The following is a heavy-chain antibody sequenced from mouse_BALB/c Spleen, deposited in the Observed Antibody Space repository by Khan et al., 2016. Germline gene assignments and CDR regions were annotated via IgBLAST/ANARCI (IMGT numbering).Heavy chain of an antibody. CDR1: GYTFTSYW. J-gene: IGHJ4*01. D-gene: IGHD1-1*01. CDR3: SREGTVSCMCY. V-gene: IGHV1S41*01. Sequence: DLVKPGASVKLSCKASGYTFTSYWINWIKQRPGQGLEWIGRIAPGSGSTYYNEMFKGKATLTVDTSSSQADILLSSLSAKDAAVYFCSREGTVSCMCYWGKGTSETVAS. CDR2: IAPGSGST.